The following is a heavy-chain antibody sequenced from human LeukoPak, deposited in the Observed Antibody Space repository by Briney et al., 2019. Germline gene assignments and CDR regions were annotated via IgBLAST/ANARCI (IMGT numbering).Heavy chain of an antibody. CDR3: TRHPIPYYYDSSGSRYGMDV. J-gene: IGHJ6*02. CDR1: GFTFSGSA. Sequence: GGSLKLSCAASGFTFSGSAMHWVRQASGKGVEWVGRIRSKANSYATAYAASVKRRFTISRDDSTTTAYLQMNSLKTEDTAVYYCTRHPIPYYYDSSGSRYGMDVWGQGTTVTVSS. CDR2: IRSKANSYAT. V-gene: IGHV3-73*01. D-gene: IGHD3-22*01.